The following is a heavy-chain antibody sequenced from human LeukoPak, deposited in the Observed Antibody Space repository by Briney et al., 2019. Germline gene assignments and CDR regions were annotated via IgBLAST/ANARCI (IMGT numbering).Heavy chain of an antibody. CDR2: IYSGGST. V-gene: IGHV3-53*01. CDR1: GFTVSSNY. Sequence: GGSLRLSCAASGFTVSSNYMSWDRQAPGKGLEWVSVIYSGGSTYYADSVKGRFTISRYNSKNTLYLQMNSLRAEDTAVYYCARSYRGVTDYWGQGTLVTVSS. CDR3: ARSYRGVTDY. J-gene: IGHJ4*02. D-gene: IGHD2-21*02.